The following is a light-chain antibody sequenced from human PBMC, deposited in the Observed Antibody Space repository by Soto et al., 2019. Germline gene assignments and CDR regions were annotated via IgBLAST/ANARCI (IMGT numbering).Light chain of an antibody. J-gene: IGKJ4*01. Sequence: EIVLTQSPGTLSLSPGGRATLSCRASQIVSSSYLPWYQQKPGLAPRLLIYDASFRASGVPDRFSGSGSGTDFTLTISRLEPEDFAVYYCQHYGNYFTFGGGTKVDIK. CDR2: DAS. V-gene: IGKV3-20*01. CDR1: QIVSSSY. CDR3: QHYGNYFT.